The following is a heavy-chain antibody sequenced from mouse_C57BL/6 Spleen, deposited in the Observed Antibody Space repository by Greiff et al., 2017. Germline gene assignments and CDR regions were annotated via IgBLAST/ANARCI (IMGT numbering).Heavy chain of an antibody. CDR2: ISYDGSN. CDR1: GYSITSGYY. Sequence: ESGPGLVKPSQSLSLTCSVTGYSITSGYYWNWIRQFPGNKLEWMGYISYDGSNNYNPSLKNRISITRDTSKNQFFLKLNSVTTEDTATYYCARGGGSSRYFDVWGTGTTVTVSS. V-gene: IGHV3-6*01. CDR3: ARGGGSSRYFDV. D-gene: IGHD1-1*01. J-gene: IGHJ1*03.